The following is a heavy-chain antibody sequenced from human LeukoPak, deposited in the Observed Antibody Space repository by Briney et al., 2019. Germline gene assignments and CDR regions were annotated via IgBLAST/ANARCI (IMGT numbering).Heavy chain of an antibody. J-gene: IGHJ6*02. D-gene: IGHD4-17*01. CDR1: GFTFGDDA. Sequence: GGSLRLSCTTSGFTFGDDAVSWVRQAPGKGLEWVGFIRSKKYGGTAPYATSVKGRFTISRDGSKSIAYLQMNSLKTEDTAVYYCSRGVVEYGDSPIYYYGMDVWGHGTAVTVSS. CDR2: IRSKKYGGTA. V-gene: IGHV3-49*04. CDR3: SRGVVEYGDSPIYYYGMDV.